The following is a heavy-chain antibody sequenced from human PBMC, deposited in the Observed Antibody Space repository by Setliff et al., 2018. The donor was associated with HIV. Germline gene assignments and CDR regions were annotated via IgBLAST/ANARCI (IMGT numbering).Heavy chain of an antibody. CDR2: ISGYTGIT. CDR1: GYIFSRYG. D-gene: IGHD1-1*01. J-gene: IGHJ5*02. CDR3: ARDAGTGGPGRWVDP. Sequence: ASVKVSCKISGYIFSRYGVTWVRQAPGQGLEWMGYISGYTGITHYAQNFQGRVTMSTDPSKYTAYMELRSLKYDDTGVYYCARDAGTGGPGRWVDPWGQGTMVTVSS. V-gene: IGHV1-18*01.